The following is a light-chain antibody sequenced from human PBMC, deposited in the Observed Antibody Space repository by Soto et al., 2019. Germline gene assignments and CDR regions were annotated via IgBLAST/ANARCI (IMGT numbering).Light chain of an antibody. CDR3: AAWDTSLSGGV. J-gene: IGLJ3*02. V-gene: IGLV1-51*02. CDR1: SSNIGSDF. Sequence: QSVLTQPPSVSAAPGQKVTISCSGSSSNIGSDFVSWYQQLPGTAPQRLIYENHKRPSGIPDRFSGSKSATSATLGITGLQTGDEADYYCAAWDTSLSGGVFGGGTKLTVL. CDR2: ENH.